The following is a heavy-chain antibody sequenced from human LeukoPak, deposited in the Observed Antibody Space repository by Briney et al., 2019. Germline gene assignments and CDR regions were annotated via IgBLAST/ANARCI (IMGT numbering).Heavy chain of an antibody. J-gene: IGHJ4*02. CDR2: ISSSGSTI. D-gene: IGHD5-18*01. Sequence: GGSLRLSCAASGFTFSSYEMNWVRQAPGKGLEWVSYISSSGSTIYYADSVKGRFTISRDNAKNSLYLQMSSLRAEDTAVYYCASDSYGYGDYWGQGTLVTVSS. V-gene: IGHV3-48*03. CDR3: ASDSYGYGDY. CDR1: GFTFSSYE.